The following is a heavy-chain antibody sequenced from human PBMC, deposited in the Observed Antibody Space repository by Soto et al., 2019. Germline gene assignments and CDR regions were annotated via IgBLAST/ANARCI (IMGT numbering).Heavy chain of an antibody. Sequence: ETLSLTCTVSGGSMTSFYWSWIRQPPGKGLEWIGYVFHSGTTNYNPSLKSRVIISVYTSKNQFSLRLNSVTAADTAVYYCAGSISGDPWFDPWGQGTLVTVSS. V-gene: IGHV4-59*03. CDR1: GGSMTSFY. CDR2: VFHSGTT. J-gene: IGHJ5*02. CDR3: AGSISGDPWFDP. D-gene: IGHD2-21*01.